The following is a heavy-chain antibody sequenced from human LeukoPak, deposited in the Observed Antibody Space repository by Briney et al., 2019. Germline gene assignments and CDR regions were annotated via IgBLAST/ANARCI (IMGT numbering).Heavy chain of an antibody. Sequence: PSETLSLTCTVSGGSISSSGSYWGWIRQPPGKGLEWIGTIYYSGSTYYNPSLKSRGSISVDTSKNQFSLKLSSVTAADTAVYYCARGDYGYWFDSWGQGTLVTVSS. CDR3: ARGDYGYWFDS. CDR1: GGSISSSGSY. J-gene: IGHJ5*01. CDR2: IYYSGST. V-gene: IGHV4-39*01. D-gene: IGHD4-17*01.